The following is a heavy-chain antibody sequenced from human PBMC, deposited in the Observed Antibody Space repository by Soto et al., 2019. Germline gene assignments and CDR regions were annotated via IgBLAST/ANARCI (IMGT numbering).Heavy chain of an antibody. CDR3: ARDRKATITSYFDY. D-gene: IGHD5-12*01. Sequence: GGSLRLSCAASGFTFSSYAMHWVRQAPGKGLEWVAVISYDGSNKYYADSVKGRFTISRDNSKNTLYLQMNSLRAEDTAVYYCARDRKATITSYFDYWGQGTLVTVSS. J-gene: IGHJ4*02. CDR2: ISYDGSNK. V-gene: IGHV3-30-3*01. CDR1: GFTFSSYA.